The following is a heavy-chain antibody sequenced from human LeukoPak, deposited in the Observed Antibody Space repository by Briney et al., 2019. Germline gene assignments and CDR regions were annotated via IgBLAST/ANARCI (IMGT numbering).Heavy chain of an antibody. J-gene: IGHJ4*02. CDR3: AIIAAAGFSFDY. CDR1: GFTFSSYA. CDR2: ISASGGGT. D-gene: IGHD6-13*01. Sequence: GGSLRLSCAASGFTFSSYAMSWVRQAPGKGLEWVSAISASGGGTNYADSVKGRFTISRDNSKNTLYLQVNSLRAEDTAVYYCAIIAAAGFSFDYWGQGNLVTVSS. V-gene: IGHV3-23*01.